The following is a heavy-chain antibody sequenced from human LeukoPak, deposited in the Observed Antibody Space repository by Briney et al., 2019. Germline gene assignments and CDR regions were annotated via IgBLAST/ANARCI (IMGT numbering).Heavy chain of an antibody. V-gene: IGHV3-21*01. CDR1: GFTFSSYT. J-gene: IGHJ4*02. CDR3: GRATTYDILTGYFDY. Sequence: PGGSLRLSCAASGFTFSSYTMNWVRQAPGKGLEWVSSISSSSSYIYYAESVKGRFTMSRDNAKNSLYLQMNSLRAEDTAVYYCGRATTYDILTGYFDYWGQGTLVTVSS. D-gene: IGHD3-9*01. CDR2: ISSSSSYI.